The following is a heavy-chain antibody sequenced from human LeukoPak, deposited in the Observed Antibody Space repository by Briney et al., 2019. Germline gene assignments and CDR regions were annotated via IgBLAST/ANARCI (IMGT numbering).Heavy chain of an antibody. CDR2: LYDTGST. CDR1: GDSVSSGHYY. CDR3: ARVDVAVDAFDI. V-gene: IGHV4-61*01. Sequence: SETLSLTCNVSGDSVSSGHYYWNWIRQAPGKGLEWIGYLYDTGSTNYNASLKSRVTISRDTSKKQVSLKLSSVTAADTAVYYCARVDVAVDAFDIWGQGTMVTVSS. D-gene: IGHD2-21*01. J-gene: IGHJ3*02.